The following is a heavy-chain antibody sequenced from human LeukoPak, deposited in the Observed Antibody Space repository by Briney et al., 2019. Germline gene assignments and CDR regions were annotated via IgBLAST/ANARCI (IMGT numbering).Heavy chain of an antibody. D-gene: IGHD1-26*01. Sequence: GGSLRLSCAASGFTFSSYDMRWVRQATGKGLEWVSAIGTAGDTYYPGSVKGRFTISRENAKNSLYLQMNSLRAGDTAVYYCAKGGSYYGLFDYWGQGTLVTVSS. CDR3: AKGGSYYGLFDY. V-gene: IGHV3-13*01. CDR1: GFTFSSYD. J-gene: IGHJ4*02. CDR2: IGTAGDT.